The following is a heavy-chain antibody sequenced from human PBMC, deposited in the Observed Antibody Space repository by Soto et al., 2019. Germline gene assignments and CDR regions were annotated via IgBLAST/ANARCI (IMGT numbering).Heavy chain of an antibody. CDR3: ARGRATDY. CDR2: INHSGST. Sequence: QVQLQQWGAGLLKPSETLSLTCAVYGGSFSGYYWSWIRQPPGKGLEWIGEINHSGSTNYNPSLKSRVSIPVDTSKNQFSLKLSSVTAADTAVYYCARGRATDYWGQGTLVTVSS. D-gene: IGHD1-26*01. CDR1: GGSFSGYY. J-gene: IGHJ4*02. V-gene: IGHV4-34*01.